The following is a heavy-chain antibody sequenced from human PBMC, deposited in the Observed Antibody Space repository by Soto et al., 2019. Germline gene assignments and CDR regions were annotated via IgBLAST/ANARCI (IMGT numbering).Heavy chain of an antibody. Sequence: PGGSLRLSCAASGFTFSSYAMSWFRQAPGKGLEWVSAISGSGGSTYYADSVKGRFTISRDNSKNTLYLQMNSLRAEDTAVYYWAKDESAAGTAPSMWWGQGTLVTVFS. CDR2: ISGSGGST. CDR3: AKDESAAGTAPSMW. D-gene: IGHD6-13*01. V-gene: IGHV3-23*01. J-gene: IGHJ4*02. CDR1: GFTFSSYA.